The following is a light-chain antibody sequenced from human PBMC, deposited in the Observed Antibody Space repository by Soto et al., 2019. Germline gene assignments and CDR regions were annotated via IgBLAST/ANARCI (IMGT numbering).Light chain of an antibody. V-gene: IGLV2-23*01. CDR2: EGN. CDR3: CSYAPSRTLL. CDR1: SSVVGTYNL. J-gene: IGLJ2*01. Sequence: LTQPASVSGSPGESITISCTGTSSVVGTYNLVTWYQQHPGRVPRLILYEGNKRPSGVSSRFSASKSGNTASLTISGLQAEDKADYFCCSYAPSRTLLFGGGTKVTVL.